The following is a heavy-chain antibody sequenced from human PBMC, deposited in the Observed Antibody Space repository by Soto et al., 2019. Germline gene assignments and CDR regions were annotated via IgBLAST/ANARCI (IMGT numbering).Heavy chain of an antibody. J-gene: IGHJ4*02. V-gene: IGHV3-23*01. D-gene: IGHD2-21*02. Sequence: DEQLLESGGALVVPGGSLRLSCAASGFAFSNYAMTWVRQAPGKGLEWVSSIRGNGDRTYYAESVKGRFTISRDNSKSTLVLQKNGLRADDTAVYFCARAEVTAVFGFWGQGTLVTVSS. CDR3: ARAEVTAVFGF. CDR1: GFAFSNYA. CDR2: IRGNGDRT.